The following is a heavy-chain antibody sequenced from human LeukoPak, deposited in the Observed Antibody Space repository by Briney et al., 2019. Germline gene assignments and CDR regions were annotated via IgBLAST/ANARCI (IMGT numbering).Heavy chain of an antibody. V-gene: IGHV4-34*01. D-gene: IGHD5-18*01. J-gene: IGHJ4*02. CDR3: ARGTVGLDTADYFDY. CDR1: GGSFSVYY. CDR2: INHSGST. Sequence: SETLSLTCAVYGGSFSVYYWSWVRQPPGKGLEWIGQINHSGSTNYNPSPKSRVTISVDTSKNQYSLKLSSVTAADTAVYYCARGTVGLDTADYFDYWGQGTLVTVSS.